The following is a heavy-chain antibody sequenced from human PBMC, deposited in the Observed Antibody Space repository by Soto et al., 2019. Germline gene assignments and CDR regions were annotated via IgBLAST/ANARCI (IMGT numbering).Heavy chain of an antibody. CDR3: ARGTKYYYQGMDV. CDR1: GDSINNYY. Sequence: SETLSLTCTVSGDSINNYYWTWIRQPPGKGLEWIGYIYDSGSTSYNPSLKSRLTISVETSKNQFSLKLRSVTAADTAVYYCARGTKYYYQGMDVWGQGTKVTV. J-gene: IGHJ6*02. CDR2: IYDSGST. V-gene: IGHV4-59*01.